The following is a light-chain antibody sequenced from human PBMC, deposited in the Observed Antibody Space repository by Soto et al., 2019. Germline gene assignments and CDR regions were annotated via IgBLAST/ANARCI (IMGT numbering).Light chain of an antibody. Sequence: IWMTHSPSLLSASACHTSTLCFRPSQGVGSNLAWYQQKPGQAPGLLIYGASTWQSGVPARFSGSGSGTDFTLTISCLQSEDFAAYYCQQDYSFPPPFGRGTKVDIK. CDR3: QQDYSFPPP. V-gene: IGKV1D-8*01. CDR1: QGVGSN. J-gene: IGKJ3*01. CDR2: GAS.